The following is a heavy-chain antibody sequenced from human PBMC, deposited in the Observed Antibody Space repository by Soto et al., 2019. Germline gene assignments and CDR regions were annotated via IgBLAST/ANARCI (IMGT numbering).Heavy chain of an antibody. Sequence: GASVKVSCKASGGTFSSYAISWVRQAPGQGLEWMGGIIPIFGTANYAQKFQGRVTITADESTSTAYMGLSSLRSEDTAVYYCARDPLPRYCSGGSCYRWFDPWGQGTLVTVSS. CDR2: IIPIFGTA. V-gene: IGHV1-69*13. D-gene: IGHD2-15*01. CDR3: ARDPLPRYCSGGSCYRWFDP. CDR1: GGTFSSYA. J-gene: IGHJ5*02.